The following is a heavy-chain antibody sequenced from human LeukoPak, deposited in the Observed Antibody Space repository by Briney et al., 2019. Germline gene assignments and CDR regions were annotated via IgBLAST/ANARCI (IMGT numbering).Heavy chain of an antibody. Sequence: ASVKVSCKASGYTFTGYYMHWVRQAPGQGLEWMGWINPNSGGTNYAQKFQGRVTMTRDTSISTAYMELSRLRSDDTAVYYCARDWGHSDAFDIWGQGTMGTVSS. V-gene: IGHV1-2*02. D-gene: IGHD3-16*01. J-gene: IGHJ3*02. CDR3: ARDWGHSDAFDI. CDR2: INPNSGGT. CDR1: GYTFTGYY.